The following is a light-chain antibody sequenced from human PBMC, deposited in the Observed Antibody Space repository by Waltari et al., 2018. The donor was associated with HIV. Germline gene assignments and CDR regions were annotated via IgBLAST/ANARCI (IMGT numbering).Light chain of an antibody. CDR3: QQYNSYLRT. Sequence: DIQMTQSPSTLSASVGDTVTITCRASPSISSWLAWYQQKPGKAPKLLIYKASSLESGVPSRFSGSGSGTEFTLTISSLQPDDCATYYCQQYNSYLRTCGQGTKVEIK. V-gene: IGKV1-5*03. J-gene: IGKJ1*01. CDR2: KAS. CDR1: PSISSW.